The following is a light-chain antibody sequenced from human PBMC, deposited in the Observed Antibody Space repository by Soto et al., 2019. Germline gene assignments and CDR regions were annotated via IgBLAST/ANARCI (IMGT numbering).Light chain of an antibody. Sequence: QSVLTQPASVSGSPGQSITISCPGTSSDVGGYNYVSWYQQHPGKAPKLVISDVSNRPSGVSYRFSGSKSGNTASLTISGLQAEDEADYYCASYTSSSTYVFGSGTKVTVL. CDR3: ASYTSSSTYV. V-gene: IGLV2-14*03. CDR2: DVS. J-gene: IGLJ1*01. CDR1: SSDVGGYNY.